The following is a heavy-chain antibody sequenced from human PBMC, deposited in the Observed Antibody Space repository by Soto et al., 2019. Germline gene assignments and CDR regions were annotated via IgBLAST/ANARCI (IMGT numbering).Heavy chain of an antibody. CDR2: IYSGGST. V-gene: IGHV3-66*01. CDR3: ARDPLGYSSSWYPSFDY. CDR1: GFTVSSNY. D-gene: IGHD6-13*01. J-gene: IGHJ4*02. Sequence: GGSLRLSCAASGFTVSSNYMSWVRQAPGKGLEWVSVIYSGGSTYYADSVKGRFTISRDNSKNTLYLQMNSLRAEDTAVYYCARDPLGYSSSWYPSFDYWGQGTLVTVSS.